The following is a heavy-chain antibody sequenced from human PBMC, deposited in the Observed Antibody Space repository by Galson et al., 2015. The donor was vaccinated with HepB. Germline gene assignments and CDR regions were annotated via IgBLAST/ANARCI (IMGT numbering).Heavy chain of an antibody. CDR2: ISSSSSYI. CDR1: GFTFSDYY. Sequence: SLRLSCAASGFTFSDYYMGWIRQAPGTGLEWVSYISSSSSYINYAVSVKGRFPISRDNAKNSLYLQMNSLRAEDTAVYYCTKDFNDNSILLWSFDLWDRGTLVTVSS. V-gene: IGHV3-11*05. D-gene: IGHD3-10*01. CDR3: TKDFNDNSILLWSFDL. J-gene: IGHJ2*01.